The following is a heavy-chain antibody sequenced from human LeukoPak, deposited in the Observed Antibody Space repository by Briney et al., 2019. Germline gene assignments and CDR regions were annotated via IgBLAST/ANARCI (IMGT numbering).Heavy chain of an antibody. V-gene: IGHV4-39*01. Sequence: SETLSLTCTVSGASISSSSYYWAWIRQPPGKGLEWIGSIYYSGSTNYNPSLKSRVTISVDTSRNQYSLNLNSVTAADTAVYYCASRSGGDYWGQGTLVTVSS. D-gene: IGHD3-10*01. CDR2: IYYSGST. J-gene: IGHJ4*02. CDR3: ASRSGGDY. CDR1: GASISSSSYY.